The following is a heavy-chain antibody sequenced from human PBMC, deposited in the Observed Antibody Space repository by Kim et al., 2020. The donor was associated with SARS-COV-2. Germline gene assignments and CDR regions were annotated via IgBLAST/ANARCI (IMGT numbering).Heavy chain of an antibody. V-gene: IGHV1-2*02. CDR1: GYTFTGYY. D-gene: IGHD3-3*01. J-gene: IGHJ4*02. CDR2: INPNSGGT. Sequence: ASVKVSCKASGYTFTGYYMHWVRQAPGQGLEWMGWINPNSGGTNYAQKFQGRVTMTRDTSISTAYMELSRLRSDDTAVYYCARGGGITIFGVVIIFPDYWGQGTLVTVSS. CDR3: ARGGGITIFGVVIIFPDY.